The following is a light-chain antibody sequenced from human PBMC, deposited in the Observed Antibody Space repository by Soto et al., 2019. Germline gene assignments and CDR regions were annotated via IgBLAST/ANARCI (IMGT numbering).Light chain of an antibody. J-gene: IGKJ2*01. V-gene: IGKV3-15*01. Sequence: EIVMTQSPDTLSVSPGERATLSCRASQSVSSNLAWYQQKPGQAPRLLIYGASTRATGFPARFSGSGSGTEFTLTISSLQSEDFAVYYCHHYNSWPYTFXQXXXXEI. CDR3: HHYNSWPYT. CDR1: QSVSSN. CDR2: GAS.